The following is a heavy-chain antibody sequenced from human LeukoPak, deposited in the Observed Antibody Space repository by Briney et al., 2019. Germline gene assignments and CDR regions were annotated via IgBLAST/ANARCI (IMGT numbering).Heavy chain of an antibody. V-gene: IGHV3-48*02. CDR3: ARGDGWFGELLNFDN. J-gene: IGHJ4*02. D-gene: IGHD3-10*01. CDR2: ISSSSSTI. Sequence: PGGSLRLSCAASGFTFRAYSMNWVRQAPGKGLEWVSYISSSSSTIYYADSVKGQFTISRDNAKNSLYLQMNSLRDEETAVYYCARGDGWFGELLNFDNWGQGTLVTVSS. CDR1: GFTFRAYS.